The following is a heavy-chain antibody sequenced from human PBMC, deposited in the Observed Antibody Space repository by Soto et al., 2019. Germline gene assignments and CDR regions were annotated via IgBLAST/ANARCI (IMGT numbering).Heavy chain of an antibody. J-gene: IGHJ3*02. CDR2: IWYDGSNK. V-gene: IGHV3-33*01. CDR1: GFTFISYG. CDR3: ARDRSGSYSPRAFDI. Sequence: GGSLILSCAASGFTFISYGMHWVRQAPGKGLEWVAVIWYDGSNKYYADSVKGRFTISRDNSKNTLYLQMNSLRAEDTAVYYCARDRSGSYSPRAFDIWGQGTMVTVSS. D-gene: IGHD1-26*01.